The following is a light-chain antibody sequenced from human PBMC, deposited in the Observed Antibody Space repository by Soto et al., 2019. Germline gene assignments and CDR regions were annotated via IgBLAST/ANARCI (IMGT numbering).Light chain of an antibody. V-gene: IGLV2-18*01. CDR3: SLYTSTITFV. CDR2: EVS. J-gene: IGLJ1*01. CDR1: SSDVGSYNR. Sequence: QSALTQPPSVSGSPGQSVTIPCTGTSSDVGSYNRVSWYQQPPGTAPKLIIYEVSTRPSGVPDRFSGSKSGNTASLTISGLQAEDEADYYCSLYTSTITFVFGTGTKVTVL.